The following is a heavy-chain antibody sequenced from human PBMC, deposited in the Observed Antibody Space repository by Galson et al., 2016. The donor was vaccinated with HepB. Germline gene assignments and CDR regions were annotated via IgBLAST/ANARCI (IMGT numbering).Heavy chain of an antibody. D-gene: IGHD6-19*01. J-gene: IGHJ4*02. CDR3: ARPVQGGWSYFDY. Sequence: QSGAEVKKPGESLKISCKGFGYTFTTYWIGWVRQMPGKGPEWMGIIYPADSDTRYSPSFEGQVTISADKSISTALLQWSSLKASDTAIYYCARPVQGGWSYFDYWGQGTLVTVSS. CDR1: GYTFTTYW. CDR2: IYPADSDT. V-gene: IGHV5-51*01.